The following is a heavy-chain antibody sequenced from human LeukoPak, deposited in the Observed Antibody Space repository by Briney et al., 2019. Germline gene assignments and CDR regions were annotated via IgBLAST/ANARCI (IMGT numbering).Heavy chain of an antibody. V-gene: IGHV1-69*13. CDR1: GGTFSSYA. CDR3: ASSSGGSDYYYYYMDV. D-gene: IGHD3-16*01. CDR2: IIPIFGTA. J-gene: IGHJ6*03. Sequence: SVKVSCKASGGTFSSYAISWVRQAPGQGLEWMGGIIPIFGTANYAQKFQGRVTITADESTSTAYMELSSLRSEDTAVYYCASSSGGSDYYYYYMDVWGKGTTVTISS.